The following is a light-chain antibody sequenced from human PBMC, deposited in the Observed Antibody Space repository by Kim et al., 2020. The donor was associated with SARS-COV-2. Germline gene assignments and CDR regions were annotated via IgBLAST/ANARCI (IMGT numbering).Light chain of an antibody. Sequence: DIVMTQSPDSLAVSLGERATLNCKSSQTVLYNSNNKNYFAWYQQKPGQAPKLLIYWGAIRGSGVSDRFSGSGSETDFTLTISSLQAEDVAVYYCQQYYSTPPSFGQGTKLEI. CDR3: QQYYSTPPS. V-gene: IGKV4-1*01. CDR1: QTVLYNSNNKNY. J-gene: IGKJ2*03. CDR2: WGA.